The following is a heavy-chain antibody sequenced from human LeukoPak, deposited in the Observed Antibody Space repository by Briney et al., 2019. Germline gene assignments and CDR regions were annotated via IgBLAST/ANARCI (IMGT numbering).Heavy chain of an antibody. CDR2: IWYDCTNK. D-gene: IGHD2-15*01. J-gene: IGHJ5*02. Sequence: PGRSLRLSCAASGFPFTSYGFHWVRPAPGKGLEGVAVIWYDCTNKYYADSVKGRFIISRDNSKNTLYLQMNSLRAEDTAVYYCAKDGSGGGWKWFDPWGQGTLVTVSS. CDR3: AKDGSGGGWKWFDP. CDR1: GFPFTSYG. V-gene: IGHV3-33*06.